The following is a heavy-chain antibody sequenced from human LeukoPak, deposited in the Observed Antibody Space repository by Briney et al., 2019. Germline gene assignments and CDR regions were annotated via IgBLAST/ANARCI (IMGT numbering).Heavy chain of an antibody. Sequence: GESLQISCEGSGSFFNSYWIAWVRQMPGKGLEWMGIIYPSDLDIRYSPSFQGQVTMSVDKSNSIAYLQWNSLKASDTGMYFCARGDPTGGNYHTRDYWGQGTRVTVPS. J-gene: IGHJ4*02. V-gene: IGHV5-51*01. CDR1: GSFFNSYW. CDR2: IYPSDLDI. D-gene: IGHD5-24*01. CDR3: ARGDPTGGNYHTRDY.